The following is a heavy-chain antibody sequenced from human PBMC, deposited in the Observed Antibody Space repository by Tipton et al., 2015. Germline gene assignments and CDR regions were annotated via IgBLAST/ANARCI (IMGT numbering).Heavy chain of an antibody. CDR1: GFTFSSYW. CDR2: IKQDGSEG. V-gene: IGHV3-7*01. J-gene: IGHJ3*02. Sequence: SLRLSCAASGFTFSSYWMSWVRQAPGKGLEWVANIKQDGSEGYYVDSVKGRFTISRDNAKNSLYLQMNSLRAEDTAVYYCARGDYGGNSLLSDAFDIWGQGTMVTVSS. D-gene: IGHD4-23*01. CDR3: ARGDYGGNSLLSDAFDI.